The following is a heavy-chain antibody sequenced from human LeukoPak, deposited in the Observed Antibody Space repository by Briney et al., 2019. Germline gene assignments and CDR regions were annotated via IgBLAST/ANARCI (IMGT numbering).Heavy chain of an antibody. V-gene: IGHV4-61*02. CDR1: GGSISSGSYD. CDR3: ARESRDEWWDAYFQH. CDR2: IYTSGST. Sequence: SETLSLTCTVSGGSISSGSYDWGWIRQPAGKGLEWIGRIYTSGSTNYNPSLKSRVTISVDTSKNQFSLKLSSVTAADTAVYYCARESRDEWWDAYFQHWGQGTLVTVSS. D-gene: IGHD2-15*01. J-gene: IGHJ1*01.